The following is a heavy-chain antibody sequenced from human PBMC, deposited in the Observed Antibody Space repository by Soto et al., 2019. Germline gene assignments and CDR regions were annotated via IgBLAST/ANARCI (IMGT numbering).Heavy chain of an antibody. CDR3: AREGGYYGSGTYPI. CDR1: GGSISSYD. D-gene: IGHD3-10*01. J-gene: IGHJ3*02. CDR2: IYYSGST. V-gene: IGHV4-59*01. Sequence: ASETLSLTCTVSGGSISSYDWSWIRQPPGKGLEWIGYIYYSGSTNYNPSLRSRVTISVDTSKNQFSLKLSSVTAADTAVYYCAREGGYYGSGTYPIWGRGTMVTVSS.